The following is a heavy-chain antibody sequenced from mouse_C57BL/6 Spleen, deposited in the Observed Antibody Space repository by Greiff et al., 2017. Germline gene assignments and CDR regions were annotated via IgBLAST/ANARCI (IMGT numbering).Heavy chain of an antibody. Sequence: QVQLQQPGTELVKPGASVKLSCKASGYTFTSYWMHWVKQRPGQGLEWIGNINPSNGGTNYNEKFKSKATLTVDKSSSTAYMQRSSLTSEDSAVYYGARQRRHGAMDYWGQGTSVTVSS. CDR3: ARQRRHGAMDY. V-gene: IGHV1-53*01. CDR1: GYTFTSYW. CDR2: INPSNGGT. J-gene: IGHJ4*01. D-gene: IGHD3-2*02.